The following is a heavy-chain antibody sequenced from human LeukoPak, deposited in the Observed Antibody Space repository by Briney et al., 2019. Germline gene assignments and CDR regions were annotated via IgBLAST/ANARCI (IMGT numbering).Heavy chain of an antibody. CDR3: ARGRKQLVSYFDY. V-gene: IGHV1-2*02. Sequence: ASVKVSCKASGYTFTGYYMHWVRQAPGQGLEWMGWINPNSGGTNYAQKFQGRVTMTRDTSISTVYMELSRLRSDDTAVYYCARGRKQLVSYFDYWGQGTLVTVSS. CDR2: INPNSGGT. J-gene: IGHJ4*02. D-gene: IGHD6-13*01. CDR1: GYTFTGYY.